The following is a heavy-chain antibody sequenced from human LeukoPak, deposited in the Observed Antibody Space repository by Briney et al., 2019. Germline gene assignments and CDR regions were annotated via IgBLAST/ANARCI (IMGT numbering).Heavy chain of an antibody. D-gene: IGHD1-1*01. V-gene: IGHV3-21*04. CDR3: AKDIGKLDDYFDY. CDR2: ISSSSSYI. CDR1: GFTFSSYS. J-gene: IGHJ4*02. Sequence: GGSLRLSCAASGFTFSSYSMNWVRQAPGKGLEWVSSISSSSSYIYYADSVKGRFTISRDNSKNSLYLQMNSLRTEDTAFYYCAKDIGKLDDYFDYWGQGTLVTVSP.